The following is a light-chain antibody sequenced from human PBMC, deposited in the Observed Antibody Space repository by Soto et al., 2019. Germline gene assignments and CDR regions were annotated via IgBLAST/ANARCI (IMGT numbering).Light chain of an antibody. V-gene: IGLV2-11*01. CDR1: SSDVGTYNS. Sequence: QSVLTQPRSVSGSPGQSVTISCTGTSSDVGTYNSVSWYQQHPGKAPKLMIYDVNKRPSGFPDRFSGSMSGNTASLTIYGLQADDEADYHCSSYAGNYTLDFGGGTKLTVL. CDR2: DVN. J-gene: IGLJ2*01. CDR3: SSYAGNYTLD.